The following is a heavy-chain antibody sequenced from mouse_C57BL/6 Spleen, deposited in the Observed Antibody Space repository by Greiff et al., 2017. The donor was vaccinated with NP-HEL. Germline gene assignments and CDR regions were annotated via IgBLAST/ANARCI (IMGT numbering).Heavy chain of an antibody. CDR3: ARGDGSSSRYYFDY. Sequence: VQLQQSGAELARPGASVKLSCKASGYTFTSYGISWVKQRTGQGLEWIGEIYPRSGNTYYNEKFKGKATLTADKSSSTAYMELRSLTSEDSAVYFCARGDGSSSRYYFDYWGQGTTLTVSS. CDR2: IYPRSGNT. V-gene: IGHV1-81*01. CDR1: GYTFTSYG. J-gene: IGHJ2*01. D-gene: IGHD1-1*01.